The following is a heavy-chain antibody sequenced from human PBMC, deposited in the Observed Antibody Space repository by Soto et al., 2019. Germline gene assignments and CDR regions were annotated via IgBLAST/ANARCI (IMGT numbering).Heavy chain of an antibody. V-gene: IGHV4-30-2*05. J-gene: IGHJ5*02. CDR2: IYHSGST. D-gene: IGHD2-15*01. CDR3: ARAAIVVVVAATDEGFDWFDP. CDR1: GGSISSGVYS. Sequence: SETLSLTCAVSGGSISSGVYSWSWIRHPPGKGLEWIGYIYHSGSTYYNPSLKSRVTISVDTSKNQFSLKLSSVTAADTAVYYCARAAIVVVVAATDEGFDWFDPWGQGTLVTVSS.